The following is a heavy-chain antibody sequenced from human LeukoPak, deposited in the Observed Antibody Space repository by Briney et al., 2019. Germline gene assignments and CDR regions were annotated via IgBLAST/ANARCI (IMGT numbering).Heavy chain of an antibody. D-gene: IGHD6-19*01. CDR3: ATEAESAFDI. V-gene: IGHV1-24*01. CDR1: GYTFTGYY. Sequence: ASVKVSCKASGYTFTGYYMHWVRQAPGKGLEWMGGFDPEDGETIYAQKFQGRVTMTEDTSTDTAYMELSSLRSEDTAVYYCATEAESAFDIWGQGTMVTVSS. J-gene: IGHJ3*02. CDR2: FDPEDGET.